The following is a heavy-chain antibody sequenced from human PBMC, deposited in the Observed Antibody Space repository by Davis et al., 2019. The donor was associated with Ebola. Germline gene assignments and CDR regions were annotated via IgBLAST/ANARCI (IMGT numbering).Heavy chain of an antibody. J-gene: IGHJ4*02. V-gene: IGHV1-2*04. CDR1: GNTFTNFH. Sequence: ASVTVSCKASGNTFTNFHIHWVRQAPGQGLEWVGWINPNSGDTNYAQKFRGWVTLTRDTSITTAYMEFSRLKSDDTAVYFCARDGPNYDVDYWGQGTLVTVSA. CDR3: ARDGPNYDVDY. D-gene: IGHD3-22*01. CDR2: INPNSGDT.